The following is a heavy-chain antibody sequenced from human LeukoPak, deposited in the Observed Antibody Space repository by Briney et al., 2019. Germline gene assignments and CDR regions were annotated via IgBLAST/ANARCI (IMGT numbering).Heavy chain of an antibody. CDR1: GFTFSSYA. Sequence: PGRSLRLSCAPSGFTFSSYAMSWVRQAPGRGLEWVSAISGSGGSTYYADSVKGRLTISRDNSKNTLYLQMNSLRAEDTAVYYCAKVPGYYYDSSGYYYFDYWGQGTLVTVSS. V-gene: IGHV3-23*01. CDR2: ISGSGGST. J-gene: IGHJ4*02. CDR3: AKVPGYYYDSSGYYYFDY. D-gene: IGHD3-22*01.